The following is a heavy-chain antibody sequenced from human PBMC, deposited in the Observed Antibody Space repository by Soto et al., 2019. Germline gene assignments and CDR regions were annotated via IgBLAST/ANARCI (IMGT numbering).Heavy chain of an antibody. J-gene: IGHJ4*02. CDR1: GGSFSGYI. Sequence: SETLSLTCDVYGGSFSGYIWTWIRQTPGKGLQWIGQINHSGSANYNPSPKSRVTISVHTSKSQFSLELSSVTAADTAVYYCARGLISGSHYSGGWYYFDSWGQGTQVTVSS. D-gene: IGHD1-26*01. V-gene: IGHV4-34*01. CDR2: INHSGSA. CDR3: ARGLISGSHYSGGWYYFDS.